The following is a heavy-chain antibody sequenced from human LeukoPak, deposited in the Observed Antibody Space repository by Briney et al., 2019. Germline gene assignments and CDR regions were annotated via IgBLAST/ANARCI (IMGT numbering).Heavy chain of an antibody. CDR2: ISSSSSYI. D-gene: IGHD3-16*01. CDR1: GFTFSSYS. Sequence: PGGSLRLSCAASGFTFSSYSMNWVRQAPGKGLEWVSSISSSSSYIYYADSVKGRFTTSRDNAKNSLYLQMNGLRAEDTAVYYCARESGTAQTYTYYFDYWGQGTLVTVSS. CDR3: ARESGTAQTYTYYFDY. J-gene: IGHJ4*02. V-gene: IGHV3-21*01.